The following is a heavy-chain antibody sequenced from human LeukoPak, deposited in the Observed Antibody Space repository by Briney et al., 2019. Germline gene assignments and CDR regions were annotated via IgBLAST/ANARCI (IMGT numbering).Heavy chain of an antibody. V-gene: IGHV3-7*01. CDR1: GFTFSSYW. J-gene: IGHJ4*02. CDR3: ARPGGSGWAFDY. D-gene: IGHD6-19*01. CDR2: IKEDGSEK. Sequence: PGGSLRLSCAAAGFTFSSYWMSWVRQAPGKGLEWVANIKEDGSEKYYVDSVKGRFTISRDNAKNSLNLQMNSLRAEDTAVYYCARPGGSGWAFDYWGQGTLVTVSS.